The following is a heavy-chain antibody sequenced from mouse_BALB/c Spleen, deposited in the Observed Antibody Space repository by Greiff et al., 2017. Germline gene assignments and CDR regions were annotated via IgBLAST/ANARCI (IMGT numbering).Heavy chain of an antibody. CDR3: ARFGYYGSSYGAMDY. CDR2: IWAGGST. Sequence: VKLMESGPGLVAPSQSLSITCTVSGFSLTSYGVHWVRQPPGKGLEWLGVIWAGGSTNYNSALMSRLSISKDNSKSQVFLKMNRLQTDDTAMYYGARFGYYGSSYGAMDYWGQGTSVTVSS. D-gene: IGHD1-1*01. V-gene: IGHV2-9*02. CDR1: GFSLTSYG. J-gene: IGHJ4*01.